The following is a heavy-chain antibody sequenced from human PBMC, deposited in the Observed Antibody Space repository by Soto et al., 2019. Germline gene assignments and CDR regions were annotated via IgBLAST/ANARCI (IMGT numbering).Heavy chain of an antibody. CDR1: GYTFTSYG. Sequence: QVQLVQSGAEVKKPGASVKVSCKASGYTFTSYGISWVRQAPGQGLEWMGWISAYNGNTNYAQKLQGRVTMTTDTSTSTAYMELRSLRSDDTAVYYCARDPNTGPFLEWLPGTWFDPWGQGTLVTVSS. J-gene: IGHJ5*02. D-gene: IGHD3-3*01. CDR2: ISAYNGNT. V-gene: IGHV1-18*04. CDR3: ARDPNTGPFLEWLPGTWFDP.